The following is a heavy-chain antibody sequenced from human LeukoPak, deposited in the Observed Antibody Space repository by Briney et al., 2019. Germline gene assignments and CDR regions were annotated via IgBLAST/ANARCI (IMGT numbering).Heavy chain of an antibody. CDR1: GCTFSSYA. D-gene: IGHD5-18*01. Sequence: GASVKVSCKASGCTFSSYAISWVRQAPGQGLEWMGGIIPIFGTANYAQKFQGRVTITTDESTSTAYIELSSLRSEDTAVYYCARAAGYSYGFPCHYWGQGTLVTVSS. J-gene: IGHJ4*02. CDR3: ARAAGYSYGFPCHY. V-gene: IGHV1-69*05. CDR2: IIPIFGTA.